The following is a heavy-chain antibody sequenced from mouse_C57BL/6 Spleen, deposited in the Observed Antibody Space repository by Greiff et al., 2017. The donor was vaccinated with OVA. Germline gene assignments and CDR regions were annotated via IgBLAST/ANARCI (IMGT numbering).Heavy chain of an antibody. V-gene: IGHV1-69*01. Sequence: QVQLQQPGAELVMPGASVKLSCKASGYTFTSYWMHWVPPRPGPFLEWIGEIDPSDSYTNYNQKFKGKSTLTVDKSSSTAYMQLSSLTSEDSAVYYCARRGLSGSSPHYYAMDYWGQGTSVTVSS. CDR1: GYTFTSYW. D-gene: IGHD1-1*01. CDR3: ARRGLSGSSPHYYAMDY. J-gene: IGHJ4*01. CDR2: IDPSDSYT.